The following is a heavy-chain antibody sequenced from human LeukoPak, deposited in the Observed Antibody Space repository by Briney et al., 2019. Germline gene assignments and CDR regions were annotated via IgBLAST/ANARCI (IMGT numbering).Heavy chain of an antibody. J-gene: IGHJ4*02. V-gene: IGHV3-30*02. D-gene: IGHD4-23*01. CDR3: AKDTGLTVVTPSNDY. CDR1: GFTFSSYG. CDR2: IRYDGSNK. Sequence: GGSLRLSCAASGFTFSSYGMHWVRQAPGKGLEWVAFIRYDGSNKYYADSVKGRFTISRDNSKNTLYLQMNSLRAEDTAVYYCAKDTGLTVVTPSNDYWGQGTLVTVSS.